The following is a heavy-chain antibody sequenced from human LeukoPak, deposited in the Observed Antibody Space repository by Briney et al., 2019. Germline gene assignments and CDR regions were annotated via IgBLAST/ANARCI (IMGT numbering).Heavy chain of an antibody. CDR3: AKDSAFYYIDV. V-gene: IGHV3-30*02. CDR2: IRYNGNNQ. Sequence: PGGSLRLSCAASGFTFNNYGMHWARQAPGKGLEWVAFIRYNGNNQYYADSVKGRFTTSRDNSKNTLYLQMNSLKGDDTAVYYCAKDSAFYYIDVWGKGTTVIISS. CDR1: GFTFNNYG. D-gene: IGHD3-10*01. J-gene: IGHJ6*03.